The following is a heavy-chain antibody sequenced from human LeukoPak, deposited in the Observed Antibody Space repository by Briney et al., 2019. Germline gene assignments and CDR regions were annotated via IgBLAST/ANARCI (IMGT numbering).Heavy chain of an antibody. Sequence: GGSLRLSCAASGFTFDDYGMNWVRQAPGKGLEWVSSISSGSSYIYYADSVKGRFTISRDNAKNSLYLQMNSLRAEDTAMYFCARLPSDYWGQGTLVTVSS. CDR3: ARLPSDY. J-gene: IGHJ4*02. V-gene: IGHV3-21*01. CDR2: ISSGSSYI. CDR1: GFTFDDYG.